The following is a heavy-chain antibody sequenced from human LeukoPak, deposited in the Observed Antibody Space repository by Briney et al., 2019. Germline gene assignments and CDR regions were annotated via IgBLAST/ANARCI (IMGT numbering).Heavy chain of an antibody. V-gene: IGHV3-21*06. CDR1: GPPFPTSD. J-gene: IGHJ4*02. CDR3: ATETNGRHYDY. Sequence: PGGPLGLPCTTSGPPFPTSDFNWVRQPPGKGLEWVASIGPTGFDRYHADSIKGRFTISRDNANNFLYLQMDSLRAEDTAVYYCATETNGRHYDYWGQGTLLTVSS. CDR2: IGPTGFDR. D-gene: IGHD1-14*01.